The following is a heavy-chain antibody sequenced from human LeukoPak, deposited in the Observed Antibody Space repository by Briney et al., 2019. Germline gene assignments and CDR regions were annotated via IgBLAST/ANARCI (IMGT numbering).Heavy chain of an antibody. CDR1: GFTFSSYA. Sequence: GGSLRLSCAASGFTFSSYAMHWVRQAPGKGLEWVAVISYDGSNKYYADSVKGRFTISRDNSKNTLYLQMNSLRAEGTAVYYCARGGLGGYSYGLHAFDIWGQGTMVTVSS. D-gene: IGHD5-18*01. CDR3: ARGGLGGYSYGLHAFDI. CDR2: ISYDGSNK. J-gene: IGHJ3*02. V-gene: IGHV3-30*04.